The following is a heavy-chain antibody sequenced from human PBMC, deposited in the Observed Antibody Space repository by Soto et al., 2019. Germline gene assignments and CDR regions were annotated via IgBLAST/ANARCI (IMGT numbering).Heavy chain of an antibody. CDR2: IKPSDGSR. J-gene: IGHJ4*01. V-gene: IGHV1-46*01. CDR3: ARDAQIGHGYSVYDSY. D-gene: IGHD5-12*01. Sequence: VKVSCKAAGYTFTNYYIHWVRQAPGQGLEWMGLIKPSDGSRTYAEKFQGRVSMTRDTSTSTVYMELSSLRSEDTAVYYCARDAQIGHGYSVYDSYWGQGTLVTVS. CDR1: GYTFTNYY.